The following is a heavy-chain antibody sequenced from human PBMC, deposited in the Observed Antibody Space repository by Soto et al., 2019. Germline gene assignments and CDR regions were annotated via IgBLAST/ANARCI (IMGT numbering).Heavy chain of an antibody. Sequence: QVQLVESGGGVVQPGRSVRLSCVASGLTFRTQGMHWVRRAPGKGLGWVGVIYKDGSTTYYADSVKGRFTISRDNSKNTLDLPMNCLRAEDTDVYYGARYPSGVAIASTTDWGQGTVVPAS. D-gene: IGHD5-12*01. V-gene: IGHV3-30*12. CDR3: ARYPSGVAIASTTD. CDR2: IYKDGSTT. J-gene: IGHJ4*02. CDR1: GLTFRTQG.